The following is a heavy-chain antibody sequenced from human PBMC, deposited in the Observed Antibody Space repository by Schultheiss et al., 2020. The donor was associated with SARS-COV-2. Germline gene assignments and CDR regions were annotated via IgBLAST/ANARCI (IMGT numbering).Heavy chain of an antibody. D-gene: IGHD6-19*01. CDR2: INPNSGGT. Sequence: ASVKVSCKASGYTFTSYAMHWVRQAPGQGLEWMGWINPNSGGTNYAQKLQGRVTMTTDTSTSTAYMELRSLRSDDTAVYYCARLADDRTLYDYWGQGTLVTVSS. CDR3: ARLADDRTLYDY. CDR1: GYTFTSYA. J-gene: IGHJ4*02. V-gene: IGHV1-18*01.